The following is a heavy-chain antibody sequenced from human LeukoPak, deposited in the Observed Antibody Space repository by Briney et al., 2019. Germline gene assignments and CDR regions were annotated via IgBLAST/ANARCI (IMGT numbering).Heavy chain of an antibody. CDR2: IRSKANSYAT. J-gene: IGHJ4*02. V-gene: IGHV3-73*01. Sequence: GGSLRLSCAASGFTFSGSAMHWVRQASGKGLEWVGRIRSKANSYATAYAASVKGSFTISRDDSKNTAYLQMNSLKTEDTAVYYCTRHVCCSSTSLTLFDYWGQGTLVTVSS. CDR3: TRHVCCSSTSLTLFDY. D-gene: IGHD2-2*01. CDR1: GFTFSGSA.